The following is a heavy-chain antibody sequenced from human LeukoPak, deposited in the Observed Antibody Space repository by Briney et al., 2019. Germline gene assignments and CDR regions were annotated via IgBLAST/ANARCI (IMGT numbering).Heavy chain of an antibody. V-gene: IGHV3-23*01. CDR1: GFTFSSYA. D-gene: IGHD3-22*01. CDR3: ARSHNYYDSSGYPLNDAFDI. J-gene: IGHJ3*02. Sequence: PGGSLRLSCAASGFTFSSYAMSWVRQAPGKGLEWVSVISGSGGRTYYADSVKGRFTISRDNSKNTLYLQMSSLRAEDTAVYYCARSHNYYDSSGYPLNDAFDIWGQGTMVTVSS. CDR2: ISGSGGRT.